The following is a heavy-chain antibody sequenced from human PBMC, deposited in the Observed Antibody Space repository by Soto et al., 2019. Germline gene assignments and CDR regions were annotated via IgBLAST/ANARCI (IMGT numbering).Heavy chain of an antibody. CDR3: ARNTVYDFWSGYYSPRTNYYYGMDV. D-gene: IGHD3-3*01. CDR1: GGTFSSYA. V-gene: IGHV1-69*13. J-gene: IGHJ6*02. CDR2: IIPTFGTA. Sequence: GASVKVSCKASGGTFSSYAISWVRQAPGQGLEWMGGIIPTFGTANYAQKFQGRVTITADESTSTAYMELSSLRSEDTAVYYCARNTVYDFWSGYYSPRTNYYYGMDVWGQGTTVTVSS.